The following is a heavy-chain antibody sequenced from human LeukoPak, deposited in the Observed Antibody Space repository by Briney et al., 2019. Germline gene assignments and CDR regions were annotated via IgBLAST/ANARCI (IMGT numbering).Heavy chain of an antibody. CDR3: ARDRYSYGYLDAFDI. V-gene: IGHV3-7*01. D-gene: IGHD5-18*01. J-gene: IGHJ3*02. CDR2: IKQDGSEK. Sequence: PGGSLRLSCAASGFTFSSYWMSWVRQAPGKGLEWVANIKQDGSEKYYVDSVKGRFTISRDNAKNSLYLQMNSLRAEDTAVYYCARDRYSYGYLDAFDIWGQGTMVTVSS. CDR1: GFTFSSYW.